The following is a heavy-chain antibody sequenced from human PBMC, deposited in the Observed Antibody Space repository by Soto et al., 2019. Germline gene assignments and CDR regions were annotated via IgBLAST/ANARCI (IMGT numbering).Heavy chain of an antibody. Sequence: ASVKVSCKASGYTFTSYAMHWVRQAPGQRLEWMGWINAGNGNTKYSQKFQGRVTITRDTSASTAYMELSSLRSEDTAVYYCARAGLLWFGEFPRYYYYYYGMDVWGQGTTVTVSS. J-gene: IGHJ6*02. D-gene: IGHD3-10*01. CDR1: GYTFTSYA. V-gene: IGHV1-3*01. CDR3: ARAGLLWFGEFPRYYYYYYGMDV. CDR2: INAGNGNT.